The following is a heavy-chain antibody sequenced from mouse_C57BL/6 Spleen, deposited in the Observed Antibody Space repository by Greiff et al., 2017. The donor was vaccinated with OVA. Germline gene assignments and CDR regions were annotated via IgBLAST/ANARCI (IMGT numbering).Heavy chain of an antibody. CDR1: GFTFSDYG. Sequence: EVMLVESGGGLVKPGGSLKLSCAASGFTFSDYGMHWVRQAPEKGLEWVAYISSGSSNIYYADTVKGRFTISRDNAKNTLFLQMTSLMSEDTAMYYCARVAQAGFDYWGQGTTLTVSS. CDR2: ISSGSSNI. CDR3: ARVAQAGFDY. V-gene: IGHV5-17*01. D-gene: IGHD3-2*02. J-gene: IGHJ2*01.